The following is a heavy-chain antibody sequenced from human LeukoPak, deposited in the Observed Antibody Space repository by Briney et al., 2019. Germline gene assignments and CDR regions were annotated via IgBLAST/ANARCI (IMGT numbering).Heavy chain of an antibody. V-gene: IGHV1-69*04. J-gene: IGHJ4*02. D-gene: IGHD6-19*01. CDR2: IIPILGIA. CDR3: ARDSSGWRHY. Sequence: SVTVSCKASGGTFSSYAISWVRQAPGQGLEWMGRIIPILGIANYAQKFQGRVTITADKSTSTAYIELSSLRSEDTAVYYCARDSSGWRHYWGQGTLVTVSS. CDR1: GGTFSSYA.